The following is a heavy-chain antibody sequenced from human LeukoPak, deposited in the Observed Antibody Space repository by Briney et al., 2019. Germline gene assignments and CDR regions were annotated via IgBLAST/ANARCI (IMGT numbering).Heavy chain of an antibody. D-gene: IGHD4-23*01. CDR3: ARVYGGNPGTEYFDY. Sequence: SETLSLTCTVSGGSISSSSYYWGWIRQPPGKGLEWIGSIYYSGSTYYNPSLKSRVTISVDTSKNQFSLNLSSVTAADTAVYFCARVYGGNPGTEYFDYWGQGILVTVSS. CDR2: IYYSGST. V-gene: IGHV4-39*07. J-gene: IGHJ4*02. CDR1: GGSISSSSYY.